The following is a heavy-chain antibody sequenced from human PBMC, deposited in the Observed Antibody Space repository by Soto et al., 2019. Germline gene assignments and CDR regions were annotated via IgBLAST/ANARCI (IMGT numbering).Heavy chain of an antibody. CDR1: GFPFSNYG. CDR3: ARDRDPGQWLTTNYFDY. V-gene: IGHV3-33*01. CDR2: IWYHGSNK. Sequence: QVQLVESGGGVVQPGGSLRLSCAASGFPFSNYGMHWVRQAPGKGLEWVAVIWYHGSNKYYADSMKGRFTISRDNSKNTLYLQMNSLRAEDTAVYYCARDRDPGQWLTTNYFDYWGQGTLVTVSS. D-gene: IGHD6-19*01. J-gene: IGHJ4*02.